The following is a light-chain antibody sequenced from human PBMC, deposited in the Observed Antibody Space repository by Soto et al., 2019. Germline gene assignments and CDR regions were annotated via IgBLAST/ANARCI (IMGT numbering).Light chain of an antibody. Sequence: QSVLTQPPSASGSPGQSVTISCTGTSSDVGGYNYVSWYQQHPGKAPRLIIFEVSKRPSGVPDRFSGSKSGNTASLTVSGLQAEDEADYYCSSYADNYNYVFGTGTKVTV. CDR2: EVS. CDR1: SSDVGGYNY. V-gene: IGLV2-8*01. J-gene: IGLJ1*01. CDR3: SSYADNYNYV.